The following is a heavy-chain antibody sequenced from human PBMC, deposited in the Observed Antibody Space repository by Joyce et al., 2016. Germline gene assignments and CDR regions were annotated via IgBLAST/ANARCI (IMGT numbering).Heavy chain of an antibody. CDR1: GDSITSGNFY. Sequence: QVQVQESGPGLVKPSQTLSLTCTVSGDSITSGNFYWSWLRQAAGKRPERIGRTHPSGTTNYNPSRKGRVSISLDTSKNQVSLRVNSVAAADTAVYYCAGGAGGSGSHGGQGSLVTVSS. V-gene: IGHV4-61*02. CDR3: AGGAGGSGSH. D-gene: IGHD3-10*01. CDR2: THPSGTT. J-gene: IGHJ4*02.